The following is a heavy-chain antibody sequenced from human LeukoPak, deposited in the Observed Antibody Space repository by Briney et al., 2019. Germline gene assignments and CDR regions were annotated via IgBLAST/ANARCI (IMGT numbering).Heavy chain of an antibody. V-gene: IGHV3-23*01. J-gene: IGHJ1*01. CDR1: GFTFSSYA. CDR2: INGGGDDT. Sequence: GGSLRLSCAASGFTFSSYAMSWVRRAPGKGLEWVSGINGGGDDTYYADSVKGRFTISRDNSKNTLYLQMNSLRTEDTAVYYCARGQGVVEGGTKAGEYQHRWGQGTLVTVSS. CDR3: ARGQGVVEGGTKAGEYQHR. D-gene: IGHD6-13*01.